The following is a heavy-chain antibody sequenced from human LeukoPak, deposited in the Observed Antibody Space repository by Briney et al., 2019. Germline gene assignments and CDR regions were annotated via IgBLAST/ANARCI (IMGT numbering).Heavy chain of an antibody. CDR3: ARSRSGGSCLGS. CDR2: MNPNSGDT. Sequence: ASVKVSCKASGYTFTSYDINWVRQATGQGLEWMGWMNPNSGDTGYAQKFQGRVTITRNTSISTAYMELSSLRSEDTAVYYCARSRSGGSCLGSWGQGTMVTVSS. J-gene: IGHJ3*01. V-gene: IGHV1-8*03. D-gene: IGHD2-15*01. CDR1: GYTFTSYD.